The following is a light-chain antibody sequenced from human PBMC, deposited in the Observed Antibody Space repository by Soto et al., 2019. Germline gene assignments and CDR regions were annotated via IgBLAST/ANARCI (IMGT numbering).Light chain of an antibody. CDR3: QQRRDFFHVT. CDR1: HSVGTS. Sequence: EIVLTQSPGTLSLSPGARATLSCSASHSVGTSLAWSQQKRGKAPSLLIYDASNRATGVPARFSGSWSGTDFTLTISSLEPEDVAVYSWQQRRDFFHVTFGPGTRLDIK. V-gene: IGKV3-11*01. CDR2: DAS. J-gene: IGKJ3*01.